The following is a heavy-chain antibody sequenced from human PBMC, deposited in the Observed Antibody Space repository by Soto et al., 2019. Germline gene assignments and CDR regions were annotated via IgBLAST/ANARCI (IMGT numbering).Heavy chain of an antibody. J-gene: IGHJ6*02. CDR1: GGSISSGGYS. CDR2: IYHSGIT. V-gene: IGHV4-30-2*03. Sequence: SETLSLTCTVSGGSISSGGYSWSWIRQPPGKGLEWIGYIYHSGITYYNPSLQSRVTISVDTSKNQFSLKLSSVTAADTAVYYCARHLTYCSAGSCYSDFPYYGMDVWGQGTTVTVSS. D-gene: IGHD2-15*01. CDR3: ARHLTYCSAGSCYSDFPYYGMDV.